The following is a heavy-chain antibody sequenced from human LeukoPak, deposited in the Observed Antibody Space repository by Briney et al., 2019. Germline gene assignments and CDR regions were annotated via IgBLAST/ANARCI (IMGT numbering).Heavy chain of an antibody. V-gene: IGHV1-46*01. CDR3: ARSPITIFGVVIIHYYYGMDV. CDR2: INPSGGST. J-gene: IGHJ6*02. D-gene: IGHD3-3*01. CDR1: GYTFTAFY. Sequence: GASVKVSCKASGYTFTAFYMHWVRQAPGQGLEWMGIINPSGGSTSYAQKFQGRVTMTRDTSTSTVYMELSSLRSEDTAVYYCARSPITIFGVVIIHYYYGMDVWGQGTTVTVSS.